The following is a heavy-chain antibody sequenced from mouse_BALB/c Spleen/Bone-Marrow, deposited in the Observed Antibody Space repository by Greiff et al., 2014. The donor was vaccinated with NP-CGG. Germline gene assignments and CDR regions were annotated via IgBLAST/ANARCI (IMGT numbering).Heavy chain of an antibody. CDR2: IDPANGNT. CDR3: ASYYYGSSGFAY. V-gene: IGHV14-3*02. D-gene: IGHD1-1*01. Sequence: VQLQQSGAELVKLGASVKLSCTASGFNIKDTYMHWVKQSPEQGLEWIGRIDPANGNTKYDPRFQGKATITADTSSNTAYLQLSSLTSEDTAVYYCASYYYGSSGFAYWGQGTLVTVSA. J-gene: IGHJ3*01. CDR1: GFNIKDTY.